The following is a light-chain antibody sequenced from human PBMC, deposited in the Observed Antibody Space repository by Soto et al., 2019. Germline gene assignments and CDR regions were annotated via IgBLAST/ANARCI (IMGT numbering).Light chain of an antibody. CDR3: ASRDDRLGAVI. V-gene: IGLV1-47*02. CDR1: SSNIGGTNY. CDR2: SNN. Sequence: QSLLTQPPSASGTPGQKVFISCSGSSSNIGGTNYAYWYQQLPGAAPKLLMHSNNLRPSGVPERISGSKFGTAASLAISGLRSEDEAVYYCASRDDRLGAVIFGGGTKLTVL. J-gene: IGLJ2*01.